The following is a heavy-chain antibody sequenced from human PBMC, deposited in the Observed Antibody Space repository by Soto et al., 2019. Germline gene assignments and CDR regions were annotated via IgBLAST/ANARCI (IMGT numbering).Heavy chain of an antibody. D-gene: IGHD3-3*02. CDR2: IYWNDDK. Sequence: GSGPTLVNPTQTLTLTCTFSGFSLTPGGVGVGWVRQPPGKALEWLALIYWNDDKHYSPSLKSRLSITKDTSRNQVVLTMTDMDPVDTATYYCVQRRAAFRPYYFEYWGQGTVVTVSS. CDR3: VQRRAAFRPYYFEY. V-gene: IGHV2-5*01. CDR1: GFSLTPGGVG. J-gene: IGHJ4*02.